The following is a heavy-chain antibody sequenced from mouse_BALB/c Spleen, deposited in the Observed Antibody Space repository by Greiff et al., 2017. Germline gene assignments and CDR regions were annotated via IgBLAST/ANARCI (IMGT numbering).Heavy chain of an antibody. D-gene: IGHD2-1*01. J-gene: IGHJ2*01. Sequence: EVQGVESGPGLVKPSQSLSLTCTVTGYSITSDYAWNWIRQFPGNKLEWMGYISYSGSTSYNPSLKSRISITRDTSKNQFFLQLNSVTTEDTATYYCARGRGNYVLDYWGQGTTLTVSS. CDR1: GYSITSDYA. CDR3: ARGRGNYVLDY. V-gene: IGHV3-2*02. CDR2: ISYSGST.